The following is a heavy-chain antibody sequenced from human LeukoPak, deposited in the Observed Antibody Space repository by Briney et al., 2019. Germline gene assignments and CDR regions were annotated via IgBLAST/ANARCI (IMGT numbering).Heavy chain of an antibody. CDR1: GDSVSSNSAA. CDR2: TYYRTEWHF. Sequence: SQTLSLTCAISGDSVSSNSAAWNWIRQSPSRGLEWLGRTYYRTEWHFDYADTVKGRITINSDTSKNQFSLQMNSLTPEDTAVYYCASGRSLGVWGQGTTVAVSS. CDR3: ASGRSLGV. V-gene: IGHV6-1*01. J-gene: IGHJ6*02.